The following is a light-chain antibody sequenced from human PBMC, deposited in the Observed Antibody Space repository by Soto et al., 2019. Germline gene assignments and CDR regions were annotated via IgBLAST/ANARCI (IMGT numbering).Light chain of an antibody. CDR1: SSNIGAGYD. J-gene: IGLJ1*01. CDR2: GNS. CDR3: QSYDSSRDV. V-gene: IGLV1-40*01. Sequence: QSVLTQPPSVSGAPGQRVTISCTGISSNIGAGYDVHWYQQLPGTAPKLLIYGNSNRPSGVPDRFSGSKSGTSASLAITGLQAEDEADYYCQSYDSSRDVFGTGTKLTVL.